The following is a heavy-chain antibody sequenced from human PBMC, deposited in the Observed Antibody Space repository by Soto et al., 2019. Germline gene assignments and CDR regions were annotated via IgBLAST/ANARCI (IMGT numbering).Heavy chain of an antibody. J-gene: IGHJ6*02. Sequence: SVKVSCKASGYTFSNYATHWVRQAPGQRLEWMGGIIPIFGTADYAQKFQGRVTITADESTSTAYMDLSSLRSEDTAVYYCAREDGTTVVTSENYYYYYGMDVWGQGTTVTVSS. V-gene: IGHV1-69*13. CDR2: IIPIFGTA. D-gene: IGHD4-17*01. CDR3: AREDGTTVVTSENYYYYYGMDV. CDR1: GYTFSNYA.